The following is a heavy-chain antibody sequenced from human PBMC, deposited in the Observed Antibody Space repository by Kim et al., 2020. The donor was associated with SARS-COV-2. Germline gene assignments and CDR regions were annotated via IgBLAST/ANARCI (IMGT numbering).Heavy chain of an antibody. CDR3: ARDHEMATQTRWSHYGMDV. CDR2: IWYDGSNK. V-gene: IGHV3-33*01. CDR1: GFTFSSYG. Sequence: GGSLRLSCAASGFTFSSYGMHWVRQAPGKGLEWVAVIWYDGSNKYYADSVKGRFTISRDNSKNTLYLQMNSLRAEDTAVYYCARDHEMATQTRWSHYGMDVWGQGTTVTVSS. D-gene: IGHD5-12*01. J-gene: IGHJ6*02.